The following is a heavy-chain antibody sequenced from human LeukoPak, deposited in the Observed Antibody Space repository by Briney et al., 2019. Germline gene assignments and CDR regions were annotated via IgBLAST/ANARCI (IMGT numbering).Heavy chain of an antibody. CDR3: ARGGYYYGSGSRNWFDP. J-gene: IGHJ5*02. V-gene: IGHV1-8*03. CDR2: VNPNRGNS. Sequence: ASVKVSCKASGDAFNNYDIHWVRQATGQGLEWMGCVNPNRGNSDYAQKFQGRVTISWDNSIKTGYLELGSLRSEDTAVYYCARGGYYYGSGSRNWFDPWGQGTLGTVSS. CDR1: GDAFNNYD. D-gene: IGHD3-10*01.